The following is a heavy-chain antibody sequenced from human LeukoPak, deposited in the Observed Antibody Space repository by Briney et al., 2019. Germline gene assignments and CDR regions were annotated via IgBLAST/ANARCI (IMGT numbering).Heavy chain of an antibody. Sequence: SETLSLTCAVYGGSFSGYYWSWIRQPPGKGLEWIGEINHSGSTNYNPSLKSRVTISVDTSKNQFSLKLSSVTAADTAVYYCARLTYSSSWYQGPRFFDYWGQGTLVTVSS. D-gene: IGHD6-13*01. V-gene: IGHV4-34*01. CDR3: ARLTYSSSWYQGPRFFDY. J-gene: IGHJ4*02. CDR2: INHSGST. CDR1: GGSFSGYY.